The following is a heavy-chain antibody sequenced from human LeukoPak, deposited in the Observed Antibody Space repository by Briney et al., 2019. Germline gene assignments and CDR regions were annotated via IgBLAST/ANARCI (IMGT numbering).Heavy chain of an antibody. CDR3: ARDSGSGGSCDY. CDR2: IRGSGNDI. V-gene: IGHV3-48*01. CDR1: GFTFSTYT. J-gene: IGHJ4*02. D-gene: IGHD2-15*01. Sequence: PGGSLRLSCAASGFTFSTYTMNWVRQAPGEGLEGVSYIRGSGNDIHYADSVKGRFTISRDNAKNSLYLQMNSLRADDTALYYCARDSGSGGSCDYWGQGTLVTVSA.